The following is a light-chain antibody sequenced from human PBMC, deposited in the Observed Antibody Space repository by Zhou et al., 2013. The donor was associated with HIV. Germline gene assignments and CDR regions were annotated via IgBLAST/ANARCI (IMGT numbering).Light chain of an antibody. Sequence: DIQMTQSPSSLSASIGDRVTITCRASQSIARSLNWYQHTPGKAPKLLIYTASNLQSGVPSRFSGSGSGTEFTLTISSLQPEDFATYYCQQLNSFSLFTFGPGTQSGYQT. CDR3: QQLNSFSLFT. CDR2: TAS. CDR1: QSIARS. V-gene: IGKV1-9*01. J-gene: IGKJ3*01.